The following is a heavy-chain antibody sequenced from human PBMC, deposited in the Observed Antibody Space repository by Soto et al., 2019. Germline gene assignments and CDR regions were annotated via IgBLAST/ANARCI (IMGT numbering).Heavy chain of an antibody. V-gene: IGHV3-30-3*01. CDR3: ASHSTMVRGAIFNYYYYGMDV. Sequence: SLRLSCAASGVTFSSYAMHWVRQAPGKGLEWVAVISYDGSNKYYADSVKGRLTISRDNSKNTLYLQMNSLRAEDTAVYYCASHSTMVRGAIFNYYYYGMDVWGQGTTVTVSS. D-gene: IGHD3-10*01. J-gene: IGHJ6*02. CDR2: ISYDGSNK. CDR1: GVTFSSYA.